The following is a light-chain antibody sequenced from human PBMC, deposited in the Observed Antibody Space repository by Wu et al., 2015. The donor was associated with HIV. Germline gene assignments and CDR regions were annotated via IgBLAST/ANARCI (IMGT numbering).Light chain of an antibody. CDR3: QQYHSYPLI. CDR2: AAS. V-gene: IGKV1-8*01. CDR1: QNINIY. Sequence: AIRITQSPSSLSASTGDRVNITCRASQNINIYLAWYQQKQGKAPKLLIYAASTLQSGVPSRFSGSGSGTDFMLTINCLQSEDLATYYCQQYHSYPLIFGPGTKLEIK. J-gene: IGKJ3*01.